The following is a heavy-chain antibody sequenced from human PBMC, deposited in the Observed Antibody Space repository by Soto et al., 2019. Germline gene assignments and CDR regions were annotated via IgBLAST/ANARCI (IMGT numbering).Heavy chain of an antibody. CDR3: ARDADISMFGRDGMDV. J-gene: IGHJ6*04. CDR2: ISNSGMTI. CDR1: GYTFKNHE. D-gene: IGHD3-3*01. Sequence: GGALRLSCAASGYTFKNHEMNWVRLAPGKGLEWIGYISNSGMTIDYADSVRGRFTISRDNAMYSMYLHMNSLRAEDTAVYFCARDADISMFGRDGMDVCGEGTAVPVSS. V-gene: IGHV3-48*03.